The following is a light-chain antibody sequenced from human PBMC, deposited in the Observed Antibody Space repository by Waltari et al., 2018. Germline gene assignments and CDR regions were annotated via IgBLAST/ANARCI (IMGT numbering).Light chain of an antibody. J-gene: IGKJ5*01. CDR2: GAS. CDR1: QSLRSSY. V-gene: IGKV3-20*01. CDR3: QQYGSSPT. Sequence: EIVLTQSPGTLSLSPGERATLSCRASQSLRSSYLAWYQQKPGQPPRLLIYGASSRATGIPDRFSGSGSGTDFTLTISRLEPEDFAVYYCQQYGSSPTFGQGTRLEIK.